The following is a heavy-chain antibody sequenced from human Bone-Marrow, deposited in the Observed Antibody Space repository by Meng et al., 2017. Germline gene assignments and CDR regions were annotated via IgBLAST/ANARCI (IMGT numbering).Heavy chain of an antibody. D-gene: IGHD1-26*01. J-gene: IGHJ4*02. V-gene: IGHV3-72*01. CDR3: AREDPRGPYSENYLLNYFDY. CDR2: TRNKANSYTT. CDR1: GFTFSDHY. Sequence: GESLKISCAASGFTFSDHYMDWVRQAPGKGLEWVGRTRNKANSYTTEYAASVKGRFTISRDDSKNSLYLQMNSLKTEDTAVYYCAREDPRGPYSENYLLNYFDYWGQGTLVTVSS.